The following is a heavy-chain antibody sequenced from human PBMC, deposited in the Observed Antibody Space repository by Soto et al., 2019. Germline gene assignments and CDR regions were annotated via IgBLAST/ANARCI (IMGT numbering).Heavy chain of an antibody. CDR2: ISYDGSNK. CDR3: ARDVYVSWPILYYYYYYGMDV. D-gene: IGHD6-13*01. CDR1: GFTFSSYA. V-gene: IGHV3-30-3*01. J-gene: IGHJ6*02. Sequence: LRLSCAASGFTFSSYAMHWVRHAPGKGLEWVAVISYDGSNKYYADSVKGRFTISRDNSKNTLYLQMNSLRAEDTAVYYCARDVYVSWPILYYYYYYGMDVWGQGTTVTVSS.